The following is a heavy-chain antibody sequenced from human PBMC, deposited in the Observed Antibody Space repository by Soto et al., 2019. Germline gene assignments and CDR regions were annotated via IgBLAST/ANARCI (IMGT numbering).Heavy chain of an antibody. CDR3: ARGRYLDSSDYWVANLPFDH. Sequence: WGSLRLSCAASGFTFNSYVMTWVRQAPGEGLEWVSSISRSGRGSAYYADSVKGRFTISRDNSENTLFLQMNNLRDEDTALYYCARGRYLDSSDYWVANLPFDHWGLGTLVTVS. D-gene: IGHD3-22*01. CDR1: GFTFNSYV. V-gene: IGHV3-23*01. J-gene: IGHJ4*02. CDR2: ISRSGRGSA.